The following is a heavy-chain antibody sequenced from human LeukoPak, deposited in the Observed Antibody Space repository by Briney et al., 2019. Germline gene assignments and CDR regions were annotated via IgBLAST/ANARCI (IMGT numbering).Heavy chain of an antibody. J-gene: IGHJ4*02. CDR3: ARRLGVVTGFDY. CDR2: INPNSGGT. CDR1: GYTFTGYY. D-gene: IGHD3-3*01. V-gene: IGHV1-2*02. Sequence: ASVKVSCKASGYTFTGYYMHWLRQAPGQGLEWMGWINPNSGGTNYARKFQGRVTMTRDTSISTAYMELSRLRSDDTAVYYCARRLGVVTGFDYWGQGTLVTVSS.